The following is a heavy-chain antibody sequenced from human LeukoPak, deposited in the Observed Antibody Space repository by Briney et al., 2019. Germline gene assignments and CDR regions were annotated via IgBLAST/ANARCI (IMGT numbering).Heavy chain of an antibody. Sequence: PGRSLRLSCAASGFTFSRYGMHWVRQAPAKGLEWVSVILYDGSNKNYADSVKGRFTISRDNSKNTMYLQMNSLRAEDTAVYYCATELIRSGELLSGDYWGQGTLVTVSS. CDR3: ATELIRSGELLSGDY. V-gene: IGHV3-30*19. CDR1: GFTFSRYG. CDR2: ILYDGSNK. J-gene: IGHJ4*02. D-gene: IGHD3-10*01.